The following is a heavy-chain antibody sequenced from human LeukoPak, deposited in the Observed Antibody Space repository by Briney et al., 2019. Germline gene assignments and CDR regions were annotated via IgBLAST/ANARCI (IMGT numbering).Heavy chain of an antibody. CDR1: GFTFSSYA. D-gene: IGHD3-3*01. V-gene: IGHV3-30-3*01. Sequence: PGGSLRLSCAASGFTFSSYAMHWVRQAPGKGLEWVAVISYDGSNKYYADSVKGRFTISRDNSKNTLYLQMNSLRAEDTAVCYCARAECDFWSGYRYYYYGMDVWGQGTTVTVSS. J-gene: IGHJ6*02. CDR3: ARAECDFWSGYRYYYYGMDV. CDR2: ISYDGSNK.